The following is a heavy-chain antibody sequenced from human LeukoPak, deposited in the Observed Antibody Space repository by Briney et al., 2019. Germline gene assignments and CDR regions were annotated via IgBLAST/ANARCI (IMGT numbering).Heavy chain of an antibody. V-gene: IGHV3-11*01. Sequence: GGSLRLSCAASGFTFSDYYMGWIRQAPGKGLEWVSYISSSGSTIYYADSVKGRFTISRDNAKNSLYLQMNSLRAEDTAVYYCARDEPPNYDILTGYLGYYGMDVWGQGTTVTVSS. CDR3: ARDEPPNYDILTGYLGYYGMDV. D-gene: IGHD3-9*01. J-gene: IGHJ6*02. CDR2: ISSSGSTI. CDR1: GFTFSDYY.